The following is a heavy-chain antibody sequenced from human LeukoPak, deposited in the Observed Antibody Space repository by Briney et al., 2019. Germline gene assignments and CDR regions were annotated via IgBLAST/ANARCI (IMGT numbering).Heavy chain of an antibody. Sequence: GGSLRLSCAASGFTFSSYSMNWVRQATGKGLEWVSAIGTAGDTYYPGSVKGRFTISRENAKNPLYLQMNSLRAGDTAVYYCARSRCSGGSCYLDYWSQGTLVTVSS. V-gene: IGHV3-13*01. D-gene: IGHD2-15*01. CDR2: IGTAGDT. CDR1: GFTFSSYS. J-gene: IGHJ4*03. CDR3: ARSRCSGGSCYLDY.